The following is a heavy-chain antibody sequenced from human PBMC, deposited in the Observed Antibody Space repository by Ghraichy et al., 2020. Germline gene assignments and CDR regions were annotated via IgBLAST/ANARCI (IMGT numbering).Heavy chain of an antibody. CDR3: ARESWGVSSWSEYYYYYGMDV. CDR2: ISAYNGNT. J-gene: IGHJ6*02. D-gene: IGHD6-13*01. Sequence: ASVKVSCKASGYTFTSYGISWVRQAPGQGLEWMGWISAYNGNTNYAQKLQGRVTMTTDTSTSTAYMELRSLRSDDTAVYYCARESWGVSSWSEYYYYYGMDVWGQGTTVTVSS. CDR1: GYTFTSYG. V-gene: IGHV1-18*01.